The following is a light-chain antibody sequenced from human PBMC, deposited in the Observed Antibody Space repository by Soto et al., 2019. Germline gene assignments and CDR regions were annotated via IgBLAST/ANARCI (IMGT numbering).Light chain of an antibody. CDR1: SSDIGGYDH. J-gene: IGLJ1*01. CDR3: NSYTTSSSLYV. CDR2: DVS. V-gene: IGLV2-14*03. Sequence: QSALTQPASVSGSPGQSITIPCTGTSSDIGGYDHVSWYQQHPGKAPKLMVYDVSNRPSGVSDRSSGSKSANTASLTISGLQAEDEADYYCNSYTTSSSLYVFGTGTQLTVL.